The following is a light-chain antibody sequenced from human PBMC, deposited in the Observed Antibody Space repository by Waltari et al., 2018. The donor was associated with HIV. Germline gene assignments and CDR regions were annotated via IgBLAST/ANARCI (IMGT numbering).Light chain of an antibody. Sequence: QSVLTQPPSVSADPGQQVTISCSGSNSNIGDNHVSWYQQLPGTAPKLLIFQSNKRPSDIPDRFSGSKSGTSATLGIAGLQTGDEADYYCVTWDSSLTAGVFGGGTKLTVL. V-gene: IGLV1-51*01. CDR2: QSN. J-gene: IGLJ2*01. CDR3: VTWDSSLTAGV. CDR1: NSNIGDNH.